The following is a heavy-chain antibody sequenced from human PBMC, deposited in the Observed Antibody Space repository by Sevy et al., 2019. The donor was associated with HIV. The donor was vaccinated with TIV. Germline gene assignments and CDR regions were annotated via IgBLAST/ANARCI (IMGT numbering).Heavy chain of an antibody. D-gene: IGHD3-22*01. Sequence: ASVKVSCKASGYTFTSYYMHWVRQAPGQGLEWMGIINPSGGSTSYAQKFQGRVTITRDTSTSTVYMELSSLRSEDTAVYYCAVVPYYYGMDVWGQGTTVTVSS. J-gene: IGHJ6*02. CDR2: INPSGGST. V-gene: IGHV1-46*01. CDR3: AVVPYYYGMDV. CDR1: GYTFTSYY.